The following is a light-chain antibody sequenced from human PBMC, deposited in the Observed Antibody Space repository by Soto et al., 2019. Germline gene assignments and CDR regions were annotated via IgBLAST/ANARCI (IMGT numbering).Light chain of an antibody. CDR3: SSYTSSSTYV. V-gene: IGLV2-14*01. CDR1: SSDVGGYNY. J-gene: IGLJ1*01. Sequence: QSVLTQPASVSGYPGQSITISCTGTSSDVGGYNYVSWYQQHPGKAPKLMIYEVSNRPSGVSNRFSGSKSGNTASLTISGLQAEDEADYYCSSYTSSSTYVFGTGTKV. CDR2: EVS.